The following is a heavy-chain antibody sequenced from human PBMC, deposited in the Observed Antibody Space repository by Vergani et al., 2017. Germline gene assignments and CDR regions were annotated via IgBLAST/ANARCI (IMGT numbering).Heavy chain of an antibody. CDR3: ARDRGIDAFDI. J-gene: IGHJ3*02. CDR2: IKQDGSEK. Sequence: EVQLVESGGGLVQPGGSLRLSCAASGFTFSSYWMSWVRQAPGKGLEWVANIKQDGSEKYYVDSVKGRFTISRDKAKNSLYLQMNSLRAEDTAVYYCARDRGIDAFDIWGQGTMVTVSS. CDR1: GFTFSSYW. D-gene: IGHD1-14*01. V-gene: IGHV3-7*01.